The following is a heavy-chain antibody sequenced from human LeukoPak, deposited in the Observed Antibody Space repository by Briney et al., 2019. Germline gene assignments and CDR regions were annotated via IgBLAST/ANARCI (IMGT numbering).Heavy chain of an antibody. CDR3: ARAPKLLWFGELPHDAFDI. CDR1: GYSISSGYY. D-gene: IGHD3-10*01. V-gene: IGHV4-38-2*02. J-gene: IGHJ3*02. CDR2: IYHSGST. Sequence: SETLSLTCTVSGYSISSGYYWGWIRQPPGKGLEWIGSIYHSGSTYYNPSLKSRVTISVDTSKNQFSLKLSSVTAADTAVYYCARAPKLLWFGELPHDAFDIWGQGTMVTVSS.